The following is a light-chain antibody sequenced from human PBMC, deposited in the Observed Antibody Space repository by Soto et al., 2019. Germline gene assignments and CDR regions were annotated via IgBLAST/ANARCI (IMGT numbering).Light chain of an antibody. CDR1: SSDVGGYNY. V-gene: IGLV2-8*01. CDR2: EVS. Sequence: QSALTQPPSASGSPGQSVTISCTGTSSDVGGYNYVSWYQQHPGKAPKLMIYEVSKRPSGVPDLLSGSKSGNTASLTVSGLQVEDEADYYCASYTGSDTLVFGGGTKLTVL. J-gene: IGLJ2*01. CDR3: ASYTGSDTLV.